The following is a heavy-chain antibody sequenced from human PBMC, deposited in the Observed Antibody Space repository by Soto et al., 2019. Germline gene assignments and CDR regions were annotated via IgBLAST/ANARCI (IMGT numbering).Heavy chain of an antibody. CDR2: IYYSGST. D-gene: IGHD3-3*01. CDR3: ARGHYVFWSGYSATIDY. J-gene: IGHJ4*02. V-gene: IGHV4-39*01. Sequence: SETLSLTCPVSGGSISSGIDFWGWIRQPPGKGLEWIGSIYYSGSTSYNSSLRSRVTMSVDTSTNQFSLKLSSLSAADTAVYYCARGHYVFWSGYSATIDYWGQGTLLTLSS. CDR1: GGSISSGIDF.